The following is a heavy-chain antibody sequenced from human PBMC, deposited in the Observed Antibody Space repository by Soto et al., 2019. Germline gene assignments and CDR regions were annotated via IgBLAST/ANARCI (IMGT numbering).Heavy chain of an antibody. CDR2: ISASGRDI. CDR1: GFTFSNFA. J-gene: IGHJ4*02. Sequence: EVQLLESGGDLVQPGGSLRLSCAASGFTFSNFAMSWVRQAPGRGLEWVSGISASGRDIHYADSVKDRFTVSRDNSKNTLYLQVNRLRAGDTAIYYSAKGKTIGWYYLSYWGQGALVTVSS. D-gene: IGHD2-15*01. CDR3: AKGKTIGWYYLSY. V-gene: IGHV3-23*01.